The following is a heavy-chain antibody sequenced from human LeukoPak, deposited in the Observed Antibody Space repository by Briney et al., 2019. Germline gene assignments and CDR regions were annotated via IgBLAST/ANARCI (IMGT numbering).Heavy chain of an antibody. J-gene: IGHJ4*02. CDR3: AKFLPTHIVVANYYFDY. CDR1: GFTLSSYA. Sequence: PGGSLRLSCAASGFTLSSYAMSWVRQALGKGLEWVSAISGSGGSTYYADSVKGRFTISRDNSKNTLYLQMNSLRAEDTAVYYCAKFLPTHIVVANYYFDYWGQGTLVTVSS. V-gene: IGHV3-23*01. CDR2: ISGSGGST. D-gene: IGHD2-21*01.